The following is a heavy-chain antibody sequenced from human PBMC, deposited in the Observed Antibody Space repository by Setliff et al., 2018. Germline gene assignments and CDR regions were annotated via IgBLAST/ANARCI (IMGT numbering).Heavy chain of an antibody. CDR1: GFTFSSYA. CDR2: ISCSSAGI. V-gene: IGHV3-21*01. CDR3: ARDPPYSSSWYGSNWFDP. D-gene: IGHD6-13*01. Sequence: GGSLRLSCAASGFTFSSYAMSWVRQVPGTGLEWVSGISCSSAGIDYAGSLKGRFNISRDNAKNSLYLQMNSLRAEDTAVYYCARDPPYSSSWYGSNWFDPWGQGTLVTSPQ. J-gene: IGHJ5*02.